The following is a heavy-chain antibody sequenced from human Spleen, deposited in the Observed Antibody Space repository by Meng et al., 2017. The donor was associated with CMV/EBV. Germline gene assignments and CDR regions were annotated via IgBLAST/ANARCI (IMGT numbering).Heavy chain of an antibody. CDR1: GFTFSSYA. J-gene: IGHJ6*02. CDR3: ARVYSSGWTPYGMDV. CDR2: ISYDGSNK. V-gene: IGHV3-30*04. D-gene: IGHD6-19*01. Sequence: GESLKISCAASGFTFSSYAMHWVRQAPGKGLEWVAVISYDGSNKYYADSVKGRFTISRDNSKNTLYLQMNSLRAEDTALYYCARVYSSGWTPYGMDVWGQGTMVTVSS.